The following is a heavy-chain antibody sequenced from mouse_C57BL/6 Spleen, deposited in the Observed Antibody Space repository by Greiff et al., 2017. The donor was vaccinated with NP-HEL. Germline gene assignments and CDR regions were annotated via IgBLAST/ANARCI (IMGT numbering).Heavy chain of an antibody. D-gene: IGHD2-1*01. J-gene: IGHJ2*01. V-gene: IGHV1-54*01. CDR2: INPGSGGT. Sequence: QVHVKQSGAELVRPGTSVKVSCKASGYAFTNYLIEWVKQRPGQGLEWIGVINPGSGGTNYNEKFKGKATLTADKSSSTAYMQLSSLTSEDSAVYFCARGIYYGNYFDYWGQGTTLTVSS. CDR1: GYAFTNYL. CDR3: ARGIYYGNYFDY.